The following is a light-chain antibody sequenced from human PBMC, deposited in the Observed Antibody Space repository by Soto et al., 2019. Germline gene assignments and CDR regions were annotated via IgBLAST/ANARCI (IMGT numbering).Light chain of an antibody. CDR2: DAS. CDR3: LQYNNWPRT. J-gene: IGKJ1*01. Sequence: EIVMTQSPVTLSVSPGERATLSCRASQSISSSLAWFQQKAGQPPRLLIFDASYRANGVPARFSGSGSGTEFTLTVSSLQSEDFAVYYCLQYNNWPRTFGHGTKVEIK. V-gene: IGKV3-15*01. CDR1: QSISSS.